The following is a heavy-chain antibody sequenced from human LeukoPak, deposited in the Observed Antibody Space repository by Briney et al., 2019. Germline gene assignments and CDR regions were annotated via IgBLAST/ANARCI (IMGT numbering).Heavy chain of an antibody. J-gene: IGHJ4*02. CDR2: INPNSGGT. CDR1: GYTFTGYY. Sequence: GASVKVSCKASGYTFTGYYMHWVRQAPGQGLEWMGWINPNSGGTNYAQKFQGRVTMTRDTSISTAYMELSRLRSDDTAVYHCAREGYSSSWYELGDYWGQGTLVTVSS. V-gene: IGHV1-2*02. CDR3: AREGYSSSWYELGDY. D-gene: IGHD6-13*01.